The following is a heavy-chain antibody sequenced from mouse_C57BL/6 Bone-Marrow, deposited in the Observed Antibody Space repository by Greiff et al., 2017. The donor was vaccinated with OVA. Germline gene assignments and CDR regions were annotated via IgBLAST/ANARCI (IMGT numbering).Heavy chain of an antibody. J-gene: IGHJ3*01. CDR1: GYTFTSYW. CDR3: ARSADRSVPPFAY. Sequence: QVQLQQSGAELVKPGASVKMSCKASGYTFTSYWITWVKQRPGQGLEWIGDIYPGSGSTNYNEKFKSKATLTVDTSSSTAYMPLSSLTSEDSAVYYCARSADRSVPPFAYWGQGTLVTVSA. V-gene: IGHV1-55*01. D-gene: IGHD3-2*02. CDR2: IYPGSGST.